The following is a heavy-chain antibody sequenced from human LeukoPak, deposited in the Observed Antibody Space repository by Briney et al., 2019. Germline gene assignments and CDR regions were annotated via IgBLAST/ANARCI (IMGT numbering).Heavy chain of an antibody. CDR1: GFTFSNYG. V-gene: IGHV3-30*02. CDR2: IRYDGSNK. Sequence: GGSLRLSCAASGFTFSNYGMHWVRQAPGKGLEWVAFIRYDGSNKYYADSVKGRFTISRDNSKNTLYLQMNSLRAEDTAVYYCAKDRVGEQWLVPFDYWGQGTLVTVSS. CDR3: AKDRVGEQWLVPFDY. J-gene: IGHJ4*02. D-gene: IGHD6-19*01.